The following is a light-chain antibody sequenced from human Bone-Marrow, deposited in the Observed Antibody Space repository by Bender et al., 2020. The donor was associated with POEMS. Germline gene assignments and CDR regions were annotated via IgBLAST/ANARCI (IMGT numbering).Light chain of an antibody. CDR1: SSDVGGSYNL. J-gene: IGLJ1*01. Sequence: QSALTQPASVSGSLGQSITISCTGTSSDVGGSYNLVSWYQEHPGKAPKLIIYEGTKRPSGVSNRFSGSKSGNTASLTISGLQADDEADYYCSSYTGSATYVFGTGTKVTAL. V-gene: IGLV2-14*02. CDR2: EGT. CDR3: SSYTGSATYV.